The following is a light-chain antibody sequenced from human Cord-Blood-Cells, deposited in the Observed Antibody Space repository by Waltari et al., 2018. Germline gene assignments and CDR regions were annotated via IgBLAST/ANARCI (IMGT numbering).Light chain of an antibody. CDR2: ECS. CDR3: CSYAGSSTYV. CDR1: SSDVGSDNL. V-gene: IGLV2-23*01. J-gene: IGLJ1*01. Sequence: QSALTQPASVSGSPGQSITISCTGTSSDVGSDNLVFWYPQHPGRAPQLMIHECSKSPSGVSNLFSGSKSGNTASLTISGLQAEDEADYYGCSYAGSSTYVFGTGTKVTVL.